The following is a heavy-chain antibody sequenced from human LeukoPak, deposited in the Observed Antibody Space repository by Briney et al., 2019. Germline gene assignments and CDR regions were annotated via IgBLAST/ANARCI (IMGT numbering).Heavy chain of an antibody. V-gene: IGHV4-34*01. D-gene: IGHD4-17*01. CDR3: ADPGVYGDYEGAFDI. Sequence: TSETLSLTCAVYGGSFSGYYWSWIRQPPGKGLEWIGEINHSGSTNYNPSLKSRVTISVDTSKNQFSLKLSSVTAADTAVYYCADPGVYGDYEGAFDIWGQGTMVTVSS. CDR1: GGSFSGYY. J-gene: IGHJ3*02. CDR2: INHSGST.